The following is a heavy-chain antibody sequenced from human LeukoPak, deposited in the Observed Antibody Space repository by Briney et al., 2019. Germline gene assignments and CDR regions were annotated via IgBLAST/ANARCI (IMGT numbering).Heavy chain of an antibody. CDR1: GFTFSNYG. CDR2: IRYDGSNK. J-gene: IGHJ4*02. V-gene: IGHV3-30*02. D-gene: IGHD1-26*01. CDR3: AKDKGGARIYFDY. Sequence: PGGALRLSCAVSGFTFSNYGMLWVRQAPGKGLEWVALIRYDGSNKYYADSVKGRFNISRDISKNTLSLQMNSLRAEDTALYYSAKDKGGARIYFDYCGQGTLVTVSS.